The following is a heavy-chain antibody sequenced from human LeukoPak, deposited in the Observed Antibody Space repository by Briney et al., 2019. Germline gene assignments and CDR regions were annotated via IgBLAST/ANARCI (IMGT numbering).Heavy chain of an antibody. Sequence: PGGSLRLSRAASGFTFSSYEMNWVRQAPGKGLEWVSYISSSGSTIYYADSVKGRFTISRDNAKNSLYLQMNSLRAEDTAVYYCARDHDYGDSDYWGQGTLVTVSS. J-gene: IGHJ4*02. CDR3: ARDHDYGDSDY. D-gene: IGHD4-17*01. CDR1: GFTFSSYE. CDR2: ISSSGSTI. V-gene: IGHV3-48*03.